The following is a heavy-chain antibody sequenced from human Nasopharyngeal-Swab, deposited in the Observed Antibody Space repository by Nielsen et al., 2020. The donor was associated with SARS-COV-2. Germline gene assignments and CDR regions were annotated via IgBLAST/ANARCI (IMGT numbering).Heavy chain of an antibody. CDR3: ARGKLWWADILWWVGTSFFDH. J-gene: IGHJ4*02. D-gene: IGHD2-21*01. CDR1: GGSISSSSYY. CDR2: IYYSGSP. V-gene: IGHV4-39*07. Sequence: SETLSLTCTVSGGSISSSSYYWGWIRQPPGKGLEWIGSIYYSGSPYYNPSLKSRVTISVDTSKNQFSLKLSSVTAADTAVYYCARGKLWWADILWWVGTSFFDHWGQGTLVTVSS.